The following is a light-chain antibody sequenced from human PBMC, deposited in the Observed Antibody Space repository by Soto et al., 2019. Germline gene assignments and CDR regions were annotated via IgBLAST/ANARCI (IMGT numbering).Light chain of an antibody. CDR2: DAS. J-gene: IGKJ5*01. CDR3: QQYNNGPQIT. Sequence: TQSPGTLAVTPGERATLFCRASQSVRSSLAWYQQKPGQAPRLFIYDASTRATGIPDRFSGSGSGTDFTLTISSLQSEDFAVYYCQQYNNGPQITFGQGTRLETK. V-gene: IGKV3-15*01. CDR1: QSVRSS.